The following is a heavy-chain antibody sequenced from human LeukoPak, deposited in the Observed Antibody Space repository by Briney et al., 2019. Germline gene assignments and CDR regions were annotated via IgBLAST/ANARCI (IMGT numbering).Heavy chain of an antibody. D-gene: IGHD3-10*01. Sequence: GGSLRLSCAASGFTFSSYWMHWVRQAPGKGLVWVSRINSDGSSTSYADSVEGRFTISRDNAKNTLYLQMNSLRAEDTAVYYCAGAYYGSGSYPDYWGQGTLVTVSS. CDR1: GFTFSSYW. V-gene: IGHV3-74*01. J-gene: IGHJ4*02. CDR2: INSDGSST. CDR3: AGAYYGSGSYPDY.